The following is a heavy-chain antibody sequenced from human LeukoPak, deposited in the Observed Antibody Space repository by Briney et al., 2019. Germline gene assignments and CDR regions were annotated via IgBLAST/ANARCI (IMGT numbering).Heavy chain of an antibody. D-gene: IGHD1-26*01. V-gene: IGHV4-39*07. Sequence: GSLRLSCAVSGFTFSSYYWGWIRQPPGKGLEWIGSIYYSGSTYYNPSLKSRVTISVDTSKNQFSLKLSSVTAADTAVYYCARSLVPHFDYWGQGTLVTVSS. CDR3: ARSLVPHFDY. CDR2: IYYSGST. J-gene: IGHJ4*02. CDR1: GFTFSSYY.